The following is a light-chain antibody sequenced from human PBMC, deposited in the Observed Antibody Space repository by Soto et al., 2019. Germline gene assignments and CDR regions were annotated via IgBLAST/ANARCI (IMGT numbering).Light chain of an antibody. CDR3: AVWDDSLNGRV. J-gene: IGLJ1*01. CDR1: SSNIGSNT. V-gene: IGLV1-44*01. Sequence: QSVLTQPPSASGTPGQRVTISCSGSSSNIGSNTINWYQQLPGTAPKLLIYSNNQRPSGVPDRFSGSKSGTSASLAISGLQSEDEADYYCAVWDDSLNGRVFGTGTKLTFL. CDR2: SNN.